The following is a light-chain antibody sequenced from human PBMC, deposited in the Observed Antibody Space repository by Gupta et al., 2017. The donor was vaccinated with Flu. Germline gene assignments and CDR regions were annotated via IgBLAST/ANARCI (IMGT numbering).Light chain of an antibody. CDR3: YQYGASPRT. CDR1: QSVRNDY. CDR2: GTS. Sequence: ETVLTQSPGTLSLSPGERATLYCRASQSVRNDYLAWYQQKPGQAPRLLIYGTSVRATGIPDRIRGSGSGTDFSLSIIMLEPEDFAVYYFYQYGASPRTFGQGTSVEVK. V-gene: IGKV3-20*01. J-gene: IGKJ1*01.